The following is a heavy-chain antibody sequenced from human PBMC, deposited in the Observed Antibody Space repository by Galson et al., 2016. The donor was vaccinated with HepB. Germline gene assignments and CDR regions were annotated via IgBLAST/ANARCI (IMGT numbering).Heavy chain of an antibody. CDR3: ARGYCSSTACRGGLDV. Sequence: SLRLSCACTGFNFSDYYMSWVRQAPGKGLEWLSYISTGSNMIYYAASVKGRCTISKDNAKNSLFLQMNSLIADDTAQYYCARGYCSSTACRGGLDVWGQGTTVTVSS. J-gene: IGHJ6*02. CDR2: ISTGSNMI. D-gene: IGHD2-2*01. CDR1: GFNFSDYY. V-gene: IGHV3-11*01.